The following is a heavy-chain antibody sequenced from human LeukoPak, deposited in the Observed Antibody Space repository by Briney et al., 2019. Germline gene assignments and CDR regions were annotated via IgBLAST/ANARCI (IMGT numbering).Heavy chain of an antibody. CDR1: GFTFTSYA. J-gene: IGHJ3*02. D-gene: IGHD2-2*02. CDR3: ARGCPHTSCYTDDAFDI. CDR2: ISYDGDNK. V-gene: IGHV3-30-3*01. Sequence: GGSLRLSCAASGFTFTSYAMHWVRQAPGKGLEWVAVISYDGDNKYYADSVKGRFTISRDNSKNTLYLQMNSLRAEDTAVYYCARGCPHTSCYTDDAFDIWGQGTMVTVSS.